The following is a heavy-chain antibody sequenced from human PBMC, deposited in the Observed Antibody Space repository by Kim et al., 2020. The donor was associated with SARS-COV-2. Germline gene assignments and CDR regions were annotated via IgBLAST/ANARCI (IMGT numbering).Heavy chain of an antibody. Sequence: GSVESRFTISRDNCKNSLYLQMNSLRAENMAVYCCARDQSAGYSSSWNDYWGQGTLVTVSS. D-gene: IGHD6-13*01. J-gene: IGHJ4*02. CDR3: ARDQSAGYSSSWNDY. V-gene: IGHV3-30*07.